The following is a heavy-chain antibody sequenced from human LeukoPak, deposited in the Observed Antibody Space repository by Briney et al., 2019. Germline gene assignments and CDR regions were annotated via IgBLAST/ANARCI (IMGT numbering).Heavy chain of an antibody. J-gene: IGHJ4*02. V-gene: IGHV3-23*01. CDR2: ISGSGGST. CDR1: GFTVSSNY. CDR3: AKVEGSYSNYGYFDY. Sequence: PGGSLRLSCAASGFTVSSNYMSWVRQAPGKGLEWVSAISGSGGSTYYADSVKGRFTISRDNSKNTLYLQMNSLRAEDTAVYYCAKVEGSYSNYGYFDYWGQGTLVTVSS. D-gene: IGHD4-11*01.